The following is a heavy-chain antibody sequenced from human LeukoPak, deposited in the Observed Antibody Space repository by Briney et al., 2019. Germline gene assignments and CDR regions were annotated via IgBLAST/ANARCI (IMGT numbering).Heavy chain of an antibody. D-gene: IGHD3-3*01. CDR1: GYTFTSYG. Sequence: ASVKVSCKASGYTFTSYGISWVRQAPGQGLEWMGWISAYNGNTNYAQKLQGRVTMTTDTSTSTAYMELRSLRSDDTAVYYRAREDYDFWSGYYREYNWFDPWGQGTLVTVSS. CDR2: ISAYNGNT. V-gene: IGHV1-18*01. CDR3: AREDYDFWSGYYREYNWFDP. J-gene: IGHJ5*02.